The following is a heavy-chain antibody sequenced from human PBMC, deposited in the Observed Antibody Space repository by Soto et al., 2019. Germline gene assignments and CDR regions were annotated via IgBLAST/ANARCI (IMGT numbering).Heavy chain of an antibody. V-gene: IGHV1-2*02. CDR3: AREVGPAKYSSSGRGFDP. CDR2: INPNSGGT. Sequence: WASVKVSCKASGYTFTGYYMHWVRQAPGQGLEWMGWINPNSGGTNYAQKFQGRVTMTRDTSISTAYMELSRLRSDDTAVYYCAREVGPAKYSSSGRGFDPWGQGTLVTVSS. D-gene: IGHD6-13*01. J-gene: IGHJ5*02. CDR1: GYTFTGYY.